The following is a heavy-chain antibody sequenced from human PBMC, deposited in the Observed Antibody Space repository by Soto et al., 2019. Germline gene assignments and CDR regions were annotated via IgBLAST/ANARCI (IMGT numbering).Heavy chain of an antibody. J-gene: IGHJ4*02. CDR3: ARPYGDYWAHFDY. D-gene: IGHD4-17*01. Sequence: SVKVSCKASGGTFSSYAISWVRQAPGQGLEWMGGIIPIFGTANYAQKFQGRVTITADESTSTAYMELSSLRSEDTAVYYCARPYGDYWAHFDYWGQGTLVTVSS. CDR1: GGTFSSYA. CDR2: IIPIFGTA. V-gene: IGHV1-69*13.